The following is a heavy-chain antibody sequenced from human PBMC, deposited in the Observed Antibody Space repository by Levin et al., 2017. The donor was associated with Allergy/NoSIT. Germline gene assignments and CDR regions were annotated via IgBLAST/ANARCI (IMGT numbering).Heavy chain of an antibody. CDR1: GFPFRNAW. CDR2: IKSESDGGTT. V-gene: IGHV3-15*01. Sequence: LSLTCAASGFPFRNAWMNWVRQAPGKGLEWVGRIKSESDGGTTDYAAPVKGRFTISRDDSQNILYLQMNSLETEDTAVYYCTTLPSGHKSLAVGGSYWGQGTLVTVSS. CDR3: TTLPSGHKSLAVGGSY. D-gene: IGHD6-19*01. J-gene: IGHJ4*02.